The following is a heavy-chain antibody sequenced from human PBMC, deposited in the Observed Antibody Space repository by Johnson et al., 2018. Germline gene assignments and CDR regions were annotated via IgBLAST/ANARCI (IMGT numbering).Heavy chain of an antibody. V-gene: IGHV3-30-3*01. Sequence: VQLVESGGGVVQPGTSLRLSCGVSGVTLSTSIMHWVRQAPGKGLEWVALISHNEIDKQYGDSAKDRFTISRDISKNTVYLQRNSLRVVDTAVYYWAREAYSSGRAGIFHIWGQGTMVTVSS. CDR2: ISHNEIDK. CDR3: AREAYSSGRAGIFHI. D-gene: IGHD6-19*01. J-gene: IGHJ3*02. CDR1: GVTLSTSI.